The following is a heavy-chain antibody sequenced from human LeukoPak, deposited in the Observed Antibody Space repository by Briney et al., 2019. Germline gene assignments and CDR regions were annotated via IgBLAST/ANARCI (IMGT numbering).Heavy chain of an antibody. V-gene: IGHV3-7*01. D-gene: IGHD6-13*01. Sequence: GGSLRLSCAASGFTFSSYWMSWVRQAPGKGLEWVANIKQDGSEKYYVDSVKGRFTISRDNAKNSLYLQMNSLRAKDTAVYYCARDGENWYSSSWYPRGYYGMDVWGQGTTVTVSS. CDR2: IKQDGSEK. CDR1: GFTFSSYW. CDR3: ARDGENWYSSSWYPRGYYGMDV. J-gene: IGHJ6*02.